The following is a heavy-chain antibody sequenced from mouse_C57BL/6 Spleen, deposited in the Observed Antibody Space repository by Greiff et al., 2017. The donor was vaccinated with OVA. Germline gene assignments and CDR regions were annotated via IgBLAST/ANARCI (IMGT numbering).Heavy chain of an antibody. CDR1: GYSITSGYY. CDR2: ISYDGSN. CDR3: ARGYYGTPVAY. J-gene: IGHJ3*01. D-gene: IGHD1-1*01. V-gene: IGHV3-6*01. Sequence: EVKLQESGPGLVKPSQSLSLTCSVTGYSITSGYYWNWIRQFPGNKLEWMGYISYDGSNNYNPSLKNRISITRDTSKNQFFLKLNSVTTEDTATYYCARGYYGTPVAYWGQGTLVTVSA.